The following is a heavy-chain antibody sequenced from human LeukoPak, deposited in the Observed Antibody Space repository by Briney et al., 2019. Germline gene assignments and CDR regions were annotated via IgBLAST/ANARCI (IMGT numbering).Heavy chain of an antibody. CDR1: GFSFNSYS. J-gene: IGHJ3*02. D-gene: IGHD2-2*01. Sequence: GGSLRLSCAASGFSFNSYSMNWVRQAPGKGLEWVSPISSSSAHIFYADSVKGRFSISRDNAKNSLYLQMNSLRVEDTAVYYCTSRYCTTTNCYSFDNWGQGTMVTVSS. V-gene: IGHV3-21*01. CDR2: ISSSSAHI. CDR3: TSRYCTTTNCYSFDN.